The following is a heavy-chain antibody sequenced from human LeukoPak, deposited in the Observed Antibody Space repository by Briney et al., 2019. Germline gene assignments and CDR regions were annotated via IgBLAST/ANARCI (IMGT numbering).Heavy chain of an antibody. CDR3: AISGQYYYGSGISKGYGENWFDP. CDR1: GGSISSSSYY. Sequence: SETLSLTCTVSGGSISSSSYYWGWIRQPPGKGLEWIGSIYYSGSTYYNPSLKSRVTISVDTSKNQFSLKLSSVTAADTAVYYCAISGQYYYGSGISKGYGENWFDPWGQGTLVTVSS. J-gene: IGHJ5*02. D-gene: IGHD3-10*01. CDR2: IYYSGST. V-gene: IGHV4-39*07.